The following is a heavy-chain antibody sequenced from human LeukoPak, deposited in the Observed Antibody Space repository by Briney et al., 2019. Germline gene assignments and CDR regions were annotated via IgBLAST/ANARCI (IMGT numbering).Heavy chain of an antibody. V-gene: IGHV4-59*08. D-gene: IGHD1-1*01. CDR3: ARHPALERVDY. CDR2: VRYSGT. J-gene: IGHJ4*02. CDR1: GGSISYYY. Sequence: PSETLSLTCTVSGGSISYYYWSWIRQPPGQGLEWIGYVRYSGTNYNPSLKSRVTISVDTSKNQFSLKLSSLTATDTAVYYCARHPALERVDYWGLGTLATVS.